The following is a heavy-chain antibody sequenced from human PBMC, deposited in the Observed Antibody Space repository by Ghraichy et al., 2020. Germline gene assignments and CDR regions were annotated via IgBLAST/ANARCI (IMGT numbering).Heavy chain of an antibody. V-gene: IGHV4-59*01. J-gene: IGHJ5*02. D-gene: IGHD6-13*01. CDR3: SRDPSSAGSSNNWFDP. Sequence: SQTLSLTCTVSGGYISRYYWSWIRQPPGKGLEWIAYIYNSGSTKYNPSLKSRVTISVDTSKNQLSLKLSSVTAADTAVYYCSRDPSSAGSSNNWFDPWGQGTLFTVSS. CDR1: GGYISRYY. CDR2: IYNSGST.